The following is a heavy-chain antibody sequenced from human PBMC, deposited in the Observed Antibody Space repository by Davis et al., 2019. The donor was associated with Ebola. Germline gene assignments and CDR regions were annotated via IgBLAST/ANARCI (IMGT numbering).Heavy chain of an antibody. V-gene: IGHV4-59*01. CDR2: VSSSGST. Sequence: SETLSPTCTLSAASMRTYFLRWVRQTPGKGPEWIGYVSSSGSTNYNSSLESRVTISVDTSKNQFSLKLRSVTAADTAVYYCARGKTYSVYWGQGTLVTVSS. J-gene: IGHJ4*02. CDR3: ARGKTYSVY. CDR1: AASMRTYF.